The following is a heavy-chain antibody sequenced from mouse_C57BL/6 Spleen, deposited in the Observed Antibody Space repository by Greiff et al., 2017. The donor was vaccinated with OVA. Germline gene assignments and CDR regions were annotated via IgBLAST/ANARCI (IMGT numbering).Heavy chain of an antibody. CDR3: ARLESNYFDY. V-gene: IGHV1-69*01. CDR2: IDPSDSYT. CDR1: GYTFTSYW. D-gene: IGHD5-1*01. Sequence: QVQLKQPGAELVMPGASVKLSCKASGYTFTSYWMHWVKQRPGQGLEWIGEIDPSDSYTNYNQKFKGKSTLTVDKSSSTAYMQLSSLTSEDSAVYYCARLESNYFDYWGQGTTLTVSS. J-gene: IGHJ2*01.